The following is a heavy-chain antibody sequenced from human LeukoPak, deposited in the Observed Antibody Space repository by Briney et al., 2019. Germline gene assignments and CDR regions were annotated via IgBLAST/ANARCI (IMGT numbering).Heavy chain of an antibody. D-gene: IGHD2-15*01. CDR1: GYTFTGYY. CDR3: ARGGYCSGGSCYFDY. V-gene: IGHV1-2*02. J-gene: IGHJ4*02. Sequence: ASVKVSCKASGYTFTGYYMHWVRQAPGQGLEWMGWINPNSGGTNYAQKFQGTVTITRDTSSSTAYMELSRLRSDDTDVYSCARGGYCSGGSCYFDYWGQGTLVTVSS. CDR2: INPNSGGT.